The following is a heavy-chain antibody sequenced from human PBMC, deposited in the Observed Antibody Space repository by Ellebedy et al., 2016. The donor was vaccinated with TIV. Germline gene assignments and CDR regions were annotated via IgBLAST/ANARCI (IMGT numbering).Heavy chain of an antibody. CDR2: IIPNSGGT. CDR3: ASDRLTGTTGHDAFDI. Sequence: ASVKVSCXASGYTFSGYYLHWVRQAPGQGPEWMGWIIPNSGGTHYAQKFQGRVTMTTDTSISTANMELSRLRSDDMAVYFCASDRLTGTTGHDAFDIWGQGTMVTVSS. CDR1: GYTFSGYY. V-gene: IGHV1-2*02. J-gene: IGHJ3*02. D-gene: IGHD1-7*01.